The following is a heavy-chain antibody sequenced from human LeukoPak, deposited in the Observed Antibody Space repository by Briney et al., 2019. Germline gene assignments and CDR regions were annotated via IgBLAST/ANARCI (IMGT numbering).Heavy chain of an antibody. J-gene: IGHJ3*02. CDR3: AKDPNGDYIGAFDM. D-gene: IGHD4-17*01. CDR2: ISGSGDRT. Sequence: PGGSLRLSCAASGITASSYAMTWVRQAPGKGLEWGSSISGSGDRTMYADSVKGRFTISRDNFKNTLYLQMNTLRAEDTAVYHCAKDPNGDYIGAFDMWGQGTMVTVSS. CDR1: GITASSYA. V-gene: IGHV3-23*01.